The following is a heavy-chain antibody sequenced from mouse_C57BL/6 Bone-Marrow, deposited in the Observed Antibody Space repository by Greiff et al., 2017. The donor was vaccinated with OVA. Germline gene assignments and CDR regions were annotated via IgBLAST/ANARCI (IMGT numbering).Heavy chain of an antibody. Sequence: QVQLQQSGAELVKPGASVKLSCKASGYTFTSYWMQWVKQRPGQGLEWIGEIDPSDSYTNYNQKFKGKATLTVDTSSSTAYMQLSSLTSEDSAVYYCARTYYDYDGAVFAYWGQGTLVTVSA. CDR3: ARTYYDYDGAVFAY. D-gene: IGHD2-4*01. CDR2: IDPSDSYT. CDR1: GYTFTSYW. J-gene: IGHJ3*01. V-gene: IGHV1-50*01.